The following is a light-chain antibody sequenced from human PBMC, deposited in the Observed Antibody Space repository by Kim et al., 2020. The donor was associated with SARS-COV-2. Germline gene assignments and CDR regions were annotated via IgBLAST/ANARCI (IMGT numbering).Light chain of an antibody. V-gene: IGLV3-19*01. CDR3: NSRVSGGNRVV. J-gene: IGLJ2*01. CDR1: TLRNYY. CDR2: GKN. Sequence: SSELTQDPAVSVALGQTIRITCQGDTLRNYYASWYHQKPGQAPILVIYGKNNRPSGIPDRFSGSSSGNTASLTITGVQAEAEADFYCNSRVSGGNRVVFG.